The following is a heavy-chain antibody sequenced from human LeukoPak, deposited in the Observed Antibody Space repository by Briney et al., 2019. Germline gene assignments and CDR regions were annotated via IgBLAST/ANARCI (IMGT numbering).Heavy chain of an antibody. CDR1: GFTLRSDA. Sequence: GGSLRLSCAGSGFTLRSDAMTWVRQAPGQGLEWVSAISGSGGSTYYADSVKGRFTISRDNSKNTLYLQMNSLRAEDTAVYYCAKTRPWYSSSWYYFDYWGQGTLVTVSS. CDR3: AKTRPWYSSSWYYFDY. CDR2: ISGSGGST. V-gene: IGHV3-23*01. D-gene: IGHD6-13*01. J-gene: IGHJ4*02.